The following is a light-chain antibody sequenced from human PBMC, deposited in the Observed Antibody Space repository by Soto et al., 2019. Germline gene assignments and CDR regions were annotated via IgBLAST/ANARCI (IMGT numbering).Light chain of an antibody. CDR2: EVS. Sequence: QSALTQPASVSGSPGQSTTISCTGTSSDVGGYNYVSWYQHHPGNAPKLMIYEVSNRPSGVSNRFSGSKSGNTASLTISGLQAEDEADYYCTSYTSSTTLVLFGGGTKLTVL. J-gene: IGLJ2*01. CDR3: TSYTSSTTLVL. CDR1: SSDVGGYNY. V-gene: IGLV2-14*01.